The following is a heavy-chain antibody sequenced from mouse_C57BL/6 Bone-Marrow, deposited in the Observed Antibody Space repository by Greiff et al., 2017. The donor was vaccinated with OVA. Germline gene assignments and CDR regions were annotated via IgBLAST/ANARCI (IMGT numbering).Heavy chain of an antibody. CDR1: GFTFTDYY. J-gene: IGHJ1*03. CDR2: IRNKANGYTT. Sequence: EVQGVESGGGLVQPGASLRLSCAASGFTFTDYYMSWVRQPPGKGPEWLALIRNKANGYTTEYTASVKGRFTISRDNSQNILYLQMNTLRAEDSATYYCVKAPYDYEGYFDVWGTGTTVTVSS. CDR3: VKAPYDYEGYFDV. D-gene: IGHD2-4*01. V-gene: IGHV7-4*01.